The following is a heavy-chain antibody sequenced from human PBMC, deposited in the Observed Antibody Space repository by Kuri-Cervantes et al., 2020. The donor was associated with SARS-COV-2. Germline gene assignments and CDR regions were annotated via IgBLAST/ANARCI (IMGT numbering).Heavy chain of an antibody. D-gene: IGHD3-9*01. V-gene: IGHV3-48*01. J-gene: IGHJ5*02. CDR1: GFTFSSYS. CDR2: ISSSSSTI. Sequence: GESLKISCAASGFTFSSYSMNWVRQAPGKGLEWVSYISSSSSTIYYADSVKGRFTISRDNAKNSLYLQMNSLRAEDTAVYYCAKARGLRYFDWLFPWFDPWGQGTLVTVSS. CDR3: AKARGLRYFDWLFPWFDP.